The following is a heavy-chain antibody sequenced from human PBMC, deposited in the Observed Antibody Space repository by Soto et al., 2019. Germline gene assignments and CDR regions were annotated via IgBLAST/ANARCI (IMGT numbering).Heavy chain of an antibody. CDR2: IYPGDSDT. D-gene: IGHD2-8*02. V-gene: IGHV5-51*01. J-gene: IGHJ4*02. CDR1: GYNFFSHW. Sequence: EVRLVQSRAEVKKVGESLTISCKASGYNFFSHWIAWVRQKPGRGLELMGKIYPGDSDTKYSPSFQGQVTISADKSISTAYLHLNRLTASDTATYYCARHYLVLSPYDDWGQGTLVTVSS. CDR3: ARHYLVLSPYDD.